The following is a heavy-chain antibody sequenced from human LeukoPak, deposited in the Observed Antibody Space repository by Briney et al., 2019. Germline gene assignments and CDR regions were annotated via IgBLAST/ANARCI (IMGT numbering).Heavy chain of an antibody. J-gene: IGHJ5*02. CDR2: INHSGST. CDR3: SRQVVDILTGYFGWFDP. Sequence: SETLSLTCAVYGGSFSGYYWSWIRQPPGKGLEWIGEINHSGSTTYNPPLTRRVTISVDTAKSQFSLKLSSVTAADTAVYYCSRQVVDILTGYFGWFDPWGQGTLVTVSS. V-gene: IGHV4-34*01. CDR1: GGSFSGYY. D-gene: IGHD3-9*01.